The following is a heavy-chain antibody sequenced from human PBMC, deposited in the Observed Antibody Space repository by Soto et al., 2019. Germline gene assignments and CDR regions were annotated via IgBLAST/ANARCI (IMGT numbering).Heavy chain of an antibody. CDR2: IIPIFGTA. V-gene: IGHV1-69*13. D-gene: IGHD3-22*01. J-gene: IGHJ5*02. CDR1: GGTFSSYA. CDR3: ARDRGPSSGYYPYXFDP. Sequence: SVKVSCKASGGTFSSYAISWVRQAPGQGLEWMGEIIPIFGTANYAQKFQGRVTITADESTSTAYMELSSLRSEDTAVYYCARDRGPSSGYYPYXFDPWGQGTLVTVSS.